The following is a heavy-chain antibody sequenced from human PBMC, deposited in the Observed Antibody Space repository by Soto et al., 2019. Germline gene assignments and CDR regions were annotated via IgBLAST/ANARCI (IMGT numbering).Heavy chain of an antibody. J-gene: IGHJ2*01. CDR3: ARDEEVVVAATWYFDL. D-gene: IGHD2-15*01. V-gene: IGHV3-11*01. CDR1: GFTFSDYY. Sequence: GGSLRLSCTASGFTFSDYYMNWIRQAPGKGLEWVSYITSSGRTIYYADSVKGRFTISRDNAKNSLYLQMNSLRAEDTAVYYCARDEEVVVAATWYFDLWGRGTLVTVSS. CDR2: ITSSGRTI.